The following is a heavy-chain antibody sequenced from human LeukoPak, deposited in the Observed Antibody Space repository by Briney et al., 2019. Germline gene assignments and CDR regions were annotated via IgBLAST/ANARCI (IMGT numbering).Heavy chain of an antibody. CDR1: AASFSSHY. V-gene: IGHV4-59*11. J-gene: IGHJ3*02. CDR2: ISYIGST. D-gene: IGHD4-17*01. Sequence: SPSETLSLTCAVSAASFSSHYWTWIRQSPGKGLEWIGYISYIGSTNYNPSLKSRVTISIDTSRNQFSPKLRSVTAADTAVYYCARDLVTVTKEFDIWGQGTMVSVSS. CDR3: ARDLVTVTKEFDI.